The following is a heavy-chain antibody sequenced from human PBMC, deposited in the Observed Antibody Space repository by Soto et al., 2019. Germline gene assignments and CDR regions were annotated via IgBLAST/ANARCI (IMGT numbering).Heavy chain of an antibody. V-gene: IGHV4-59*12. D-gene: IGHD5-18*01. CDR3: ARSGEYSYGYAY. Sequence: SETLSLTCIVSGGSITSYHWSWIRQFPGKGLEWIAYTSYTGNTNYNPSLQSRVTMSVDTSKNQFSLKLSSVTAADTAVYYCARSGEYSYGYAYWGQGTLVTVSS. CDR1: GGSITSYH. CDR2: TSYTGNT. J-gene: IGHJ4*02.